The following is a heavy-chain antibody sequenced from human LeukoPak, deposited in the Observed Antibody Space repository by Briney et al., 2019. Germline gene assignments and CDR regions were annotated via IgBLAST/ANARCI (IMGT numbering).Heavy chain of an antibody. J-gene: IGHJ4*02. CDR2: ISSSGSTI. D-gene: IGHD2-21*02. CDR1: GFTFSSYE. Sequence: PGGSLRLSCAASGFTFSSYEMNWVRQAPGKGLEWVSYISSSGSTIYYADSVKGRFTISRDNAKNSLYLQMNSLRAEDTAVYYCARDSRGTYCGGDCYPYFDYWGQGTLVTVSS. CDR3: ARDSRGTYCGGDCYPYFDY. V-gene: IGHV3-48*03.